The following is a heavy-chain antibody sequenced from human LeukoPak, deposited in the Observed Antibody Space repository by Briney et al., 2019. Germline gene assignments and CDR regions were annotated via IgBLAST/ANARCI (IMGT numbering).Heavy chain of an antibody. V-gene: IGHV3-30-3*01. Sequence: GGSLRLSCAASGFTFSSYAMHWVRQAPGKGLEWVAVISYDGSNKYYADSVKGRFTISRDNSKNTLYLQMNSLRAEDTAVYYCARARFLEWLLDDYWGQGTLVTVSS. CDR1: GFTFSSYA. CDR3: ARARFLEWLLDDY. D-gene: IGHD3-3*01. CDR2: ISYDGSNK. J-gene: IGHJ4*02.